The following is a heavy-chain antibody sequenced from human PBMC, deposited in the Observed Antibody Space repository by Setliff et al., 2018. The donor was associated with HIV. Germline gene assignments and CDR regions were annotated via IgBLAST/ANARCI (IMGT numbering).Heavy chain of an antibody. CDR3: ARAQGEYYYDSSGYCIDY. J-gene: IGHJ4*02. Sequence: GSLRLSCAASGFTFSSYAMHWVRQAPGKGLEWVAVISYDGSNKYYADSVKGRFTISRDNSKNTLYLQMNSLRAEDTAVYYCARAQGEYYYDSSGYCIDYWGQGTLVTVSS. CDR2: ISYDGSNK. CDR1: GFTFSSYA. V-gene: IGHV3-30*04. D-gene: IGHD3-22*01.